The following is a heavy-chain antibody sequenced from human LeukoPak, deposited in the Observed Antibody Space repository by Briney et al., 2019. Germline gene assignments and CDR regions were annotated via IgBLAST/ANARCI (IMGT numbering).Heavy chain of an antibody. CDR2: ISSSSSYI. V-gene: IGHV3-21*01. Sequence: PGGSLRLSCAASGFTFSSYSMNWVRQAPGKGLEWVSSISSSSSYIYYADSVKGRFTISRDNAKNSLYLQMNSLRAEDTAVYYCARDTSGSGYYYFDYWGQGTLVTVSS. D-gene: IGHD3-3*01. CDR1: GFTFSSYS. J-gene: IGHJ4*02. CDR3: ARDTSGSGYYYFDY.